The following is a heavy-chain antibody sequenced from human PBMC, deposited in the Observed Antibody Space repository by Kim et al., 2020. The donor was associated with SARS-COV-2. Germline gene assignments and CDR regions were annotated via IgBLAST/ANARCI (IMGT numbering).Heavy chain of an antibody. J-gene: IGHJ6*03. V-gene: IGHV3-33*01. CDR3: ARVSDHYYYYYMDV. Sequence: GGSLRLSCAASGFTFSSYGMHWVRQAPGKGLEWVAVIWYDGSNKYYADSVKGRFTISRDNSKNTLYLQMNSLRAEDTAVYYCARVSDHYYYYYMDVWGKGTTVTVSS. CDR1: GFTFSSYG. CDR2: IWYDGSNK.